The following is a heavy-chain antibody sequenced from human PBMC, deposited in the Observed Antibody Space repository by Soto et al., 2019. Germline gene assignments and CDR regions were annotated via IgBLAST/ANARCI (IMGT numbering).Heavy chain of an antibody. D-gene: IGHD6-13*01. CDR3: ARPVGQYLVQGSWFDP. V-gene: IGHV1-18*04. Sequence: ASVTGSCTASCYTFSRYRSSWVRQAPGQGLERMGWISAYNGNTNYAQKLQGRVTMTTDTSSSTAYMELRSLRSDDTAVYYCARPVGQYLVQGSWFDPCG. CDR1: CYTFSRYR. J-gene: IGHJ5*02. CDR2: ISAYNGNT.